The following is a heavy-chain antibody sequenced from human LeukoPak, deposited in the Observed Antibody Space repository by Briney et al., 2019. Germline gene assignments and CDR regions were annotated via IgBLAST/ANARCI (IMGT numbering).Heavy chain of an antibody. J-gene: IGHJ4*02. CDR2: ISAGGGVT. CDR3: AKAARTTVTYSFDS. V-gene: IGHV3-23*01. Sequence: GGSLRLSCAVSGFTFSNYAMVWVRQAPGKGLDWVSSISAGGGVTSNADSVKGRFTISRDNSRNTLYLQMNSLRAEDTAMYYCAKAARTTVTYSFDSWGQGTLVTVSS. CDR1: GFTFSNYA. D-gene: IGHD4-17*01.